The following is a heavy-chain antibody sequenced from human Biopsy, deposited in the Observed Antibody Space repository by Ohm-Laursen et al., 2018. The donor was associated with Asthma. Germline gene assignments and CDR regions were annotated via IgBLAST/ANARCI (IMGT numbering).Heavy chain of an antibody. CDR3: ARTFHFWSPYHAEHYQL. V-gene: IGHV3-30*03. CDR2: ISYDGSTK. J-gene: IGHJ1*01. D-gene: IGHD3-3*01. Sequence: SLRLSCAASGFSFSEFVMHWVRQAPGKGLEWVAVISYDGSTKYYADSVKGRFTISRDNAKNLLFLQMNSLRAEDTAVYYCARTFHFWSPYHAEHYQLWGQGTLVTVSS. CDR1: GFSFSEFV.